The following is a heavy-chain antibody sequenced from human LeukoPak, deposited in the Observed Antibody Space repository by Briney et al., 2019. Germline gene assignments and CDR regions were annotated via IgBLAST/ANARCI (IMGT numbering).Heavy chain of an antibody. CDR3: AKVVVVEYYFDY. CDR1: GFTFSSYG. Sequence: GGSLRLSCAASGFTFSSYGMHWVRQAPGKGLEWVAFIRYDGSNKYYADSVKGRFTISRDNSKNTLYLQMNSLRAEDTAVYYCAKVVVVEYYFDYWGQGTLVTVSS. CDR2: IRYDGSNK. D-gene: IGHD2-15*01. V-gene: IGHV3-30*02. J-gene: IGHJ4*02.